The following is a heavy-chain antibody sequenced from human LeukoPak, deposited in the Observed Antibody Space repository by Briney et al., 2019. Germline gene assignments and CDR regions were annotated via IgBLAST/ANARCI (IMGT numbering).Heavy chain of an antibody. Sequence: GGSLRLSCAASGFTFSSYWMSWVRQAPGKGLEWVANIKQDGSEKHYVDSVKGRFTISRDNAKNSLYLQMNSLRAEDTAVYYCARASAEQGFLFDYWGQGTLVTVSS. J-gene: IGHJ4*02. V-gene: IGHV3-7*01. CDR1: GFTFSSYW. CDR3: ARASAEQGFLFDY. CDR2: IKQDGSEK. D-gene: IGHD1/OR15-1a*01.